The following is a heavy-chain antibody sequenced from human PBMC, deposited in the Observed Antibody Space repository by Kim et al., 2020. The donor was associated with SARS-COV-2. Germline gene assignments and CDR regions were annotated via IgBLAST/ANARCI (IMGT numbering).Heavy chain of an antibody. CDR1: GGSFSGYY. CDR2: INHSGST. D-gene: IGHD3-10*01. J-gene: IGHJ4*02. CDR3: ARRLVRGVITPGFDY. V-gene: IGHV4-34*01. Sequence: SETLSLTCAVYGGSFSGYYWSWIRQPPGKGLEWIGEINHSGSTNYNPSLKSRVTISVDTSKNQFSLKLSSVTAADTAVYYCARRLVRGVITPGFDYWGQGTLVTVSS.